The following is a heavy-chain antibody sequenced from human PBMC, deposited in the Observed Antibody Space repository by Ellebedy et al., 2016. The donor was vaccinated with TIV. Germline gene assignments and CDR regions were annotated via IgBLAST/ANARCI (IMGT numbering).Heavy chain of an antibody. J-gene: IGHJ3*02. D-gene: IGHD4-11*01. CDR2: ISGSGGST. CDR1: GFTFSSYA. Sequence: GESLKISXAASGFTFSSYAMSWVRQAPGKGLEWVSAISGSGGSTYYADSVKGRFTISRDNSKNTLYLQMNSLRAEDTAVYYCAKTLQADAFDIWGQGTMVTVSS. CDR3: AKTLQADAFDI. V-gene: IGHV3-23*01.